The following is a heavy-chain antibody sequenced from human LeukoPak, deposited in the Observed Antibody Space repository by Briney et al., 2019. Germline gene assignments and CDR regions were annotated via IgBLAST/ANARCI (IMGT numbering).Heavy chain of an antibody. Sequence: ASVKVSCKASGYTFTTYDITWVRQATGQGLEWMGWMNPHSGDTAYAQKFKGRVSMTRDTSISTAYMQLSSLTSDDTAVYYCARGLEDYDSDNFPIGGYWGQGTRVTVSS. D-gene: IGHD3-22*01. CDR3: ARGLEDYDSDNFPIGGY. CDR2: MNPHSGDT. V-gene: IGHV1-8*01. CDR1: GYTFTTYD. J-gene: IGHJ4*02.